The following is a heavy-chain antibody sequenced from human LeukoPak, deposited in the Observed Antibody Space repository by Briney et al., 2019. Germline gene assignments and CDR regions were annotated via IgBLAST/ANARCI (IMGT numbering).Heavy chain of an antibody. CDR2: ISYDGSNK. V-gene: IGHV3-30*18. CDR1: GFTFSSYG. Sequence: GGSLRLSCAASGFTFSSYGMHWVRQAPGKGLEWVAVISYDGSNKYYADSVKGRFTISRDNSKNTLYLQMNSLRAGDTAVYYCAKGFLRGRSSSYQGVAGLDCWGQGTLVTVSS. J-gene: IGHJ4*02. CDR3: AKGFLRGRSSSYQGVAGLDC. D-gene: IGHD6-6*01.